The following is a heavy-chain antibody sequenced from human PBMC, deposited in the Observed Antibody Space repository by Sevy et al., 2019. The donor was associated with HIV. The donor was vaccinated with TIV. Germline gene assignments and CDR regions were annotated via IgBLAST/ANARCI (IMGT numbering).Heavy chain of an antibody. J-gene: IGHJ3*02. CDR3: ASGGETSGHAGAFDI. CDR1: GINFRNSI. V-gene: IGHV3-30*04. D-gene: IGHD1-26*01. CDR2: MWFDGSIQ. Sequence: GGSLRLSCSASGINFRNSIFHWVRQAPGKGLEWVALMWFDGSIQYFGDSEMGRLTISRDDSKNTFYLQLDSLRVEGTAVYDWASGGETSGHAGAFDIWGQGTMVTVSS.